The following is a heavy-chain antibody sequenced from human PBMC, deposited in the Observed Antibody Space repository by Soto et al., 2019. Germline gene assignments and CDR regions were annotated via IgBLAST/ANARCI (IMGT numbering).Heavy chain of an antibody. J-gene: IGHJ6*02. CDR1: GGTLSSYA. CDR2: IIPIFGSA. Sequence: QVQLVQSGAEVKKPGSSVKVSCKAPGGTLSSYAINWVRQAPGQGLEWMGGIIPIFGSANYAPKFQGRVTISVDESTSTAYMEVSSLRSEDTAVYYCAGTREIPYYHGMDVWGQRTTVTVSS. V-gene: IGHV1-69*01. CDR3: AGTREIPYYHGMDV. D-gene: IGHD2-2*02.